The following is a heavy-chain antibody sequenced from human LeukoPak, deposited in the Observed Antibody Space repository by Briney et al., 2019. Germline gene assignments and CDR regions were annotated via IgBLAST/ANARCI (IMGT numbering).Heavy chain of an antibody. CDR1: GFTFSSYE. V-gene: IGHV3-48*03. CDR2: ISRSGSTI. J-gene: IGHJ4*02. CDR3: ARGDSGSYYFDY. D-gene: IGHD1-26*01. Sequence: PGGSLRLSCAASGFTFSSYEMNWVRQAPGKGLEWVSYISRSGSTIYYADSVKGRFTISRDNAKNSLYLQMNSLRAEDTAVYYCARGDSGSYYFDYWGQGTLVTVSS.